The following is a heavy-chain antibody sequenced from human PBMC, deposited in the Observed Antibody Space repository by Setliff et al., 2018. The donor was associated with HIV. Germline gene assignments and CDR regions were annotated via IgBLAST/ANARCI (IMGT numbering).Heavy chain of an antibody. CDR1: GASIGGSDYY. CDR3: VRVGGGSWLGIHYYYYMDV. Sequence: PSETLSLACSVFGASIGGSDYYWGWIRQLPEKGLEWIGSIYYSGSAYHNPSLKSRVAMSVDTAKKQFSLKLTSLTGADTAVYYCVRVGGGSWLGIHYYYYMDVWGKGIMVTVSS. V-gene: IGHV4-39*01. J-gene: IGHJ6*03. D-gene: IGHD2-15*01. CDR2: IYYSGSA.